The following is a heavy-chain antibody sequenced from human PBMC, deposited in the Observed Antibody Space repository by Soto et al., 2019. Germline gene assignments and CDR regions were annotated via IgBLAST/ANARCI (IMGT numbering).Heavy chain of an antibody. CDR3: ARDLTKAERYDFWSGYFPHYGMDV. J-gene: IGHJ6*02. Sequence: ASVKVSCKASGYTFTGYYMHWVRQAPGQGLEWMGWINPNSGGTNYAQKFQGWVTMTRDTSSGTAYMELSRLRSDDTAVYYCARDLTKAERYDFWSGYFPHYGMDVWGQGTTVTVSS. V-gene: IGHV1-2*04. D-gene: IGHD3-3*01. CDR1: GYTFTGYY. CDR2: INPNSGGT.